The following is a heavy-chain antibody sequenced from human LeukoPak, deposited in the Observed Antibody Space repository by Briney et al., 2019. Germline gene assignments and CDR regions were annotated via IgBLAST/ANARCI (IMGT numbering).Heavy chain of an antibody. J-gene: IGHJ4*02. Sequence: PSETLSLTCTVSGGSISSYYWSWIRQPPGKGLEWLGSIYYTGNTNYHPSLKSRVTISLDTSKNQFSLKLSSVTAADTAVYYCARGAPFMGGSSTTDYWGQGTLVTVSS. CDR2: IYYTGNT. V-gene: IGHV4-59*01. CDR1: GGSISSYY. D-gene: IGHD1-26*01. CDR3: ARGAPFMGGSSTTDY.